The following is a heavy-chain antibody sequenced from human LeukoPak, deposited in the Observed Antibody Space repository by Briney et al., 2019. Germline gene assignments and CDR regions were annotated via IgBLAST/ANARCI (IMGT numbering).Heavy chain of an antibody. V-gene: IGHV3-33*01. CDR2: IWYDGSNK. J-gene: IGHJ4*02. D-gene: IGHD3/OR15-3a*01. Sequence: GRSLRLSCAASGFTFSSYGMHWVRQAPGKGLEWVAVIWYDGSNKYYADSVKGRFTISRDNSKNTLYLQMNSLRAEDTAVYYCARGVLDRFPFDYWGQGTLVTVSS. CDR3: ARGVLDRFPFDY. CDR1: GFTFSSYG.